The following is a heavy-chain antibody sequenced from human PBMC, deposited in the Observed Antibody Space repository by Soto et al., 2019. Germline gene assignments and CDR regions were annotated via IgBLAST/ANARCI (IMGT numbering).Heavy chain of an antibody. CDR2: IYSGGST. CDR1: GFTVSSNY. J-gene: IGHJ6*02. CDR3: ASDELTGSGGYYYCAMDV. V-gene: IGHV3-66*01. D-gene: IGHD1-7*01. Sequence: EVQLVESGGGLVQPGGSLRLSCAASGFTVSSNYMSWVRQAPGKGLEWVSVIYSGGSTYYADSVKGRFTISRDNSKNTLHLQINSLRAEDTAVYYGASDELTGSGGYYYCAMDVWGQGTTVTVSS.